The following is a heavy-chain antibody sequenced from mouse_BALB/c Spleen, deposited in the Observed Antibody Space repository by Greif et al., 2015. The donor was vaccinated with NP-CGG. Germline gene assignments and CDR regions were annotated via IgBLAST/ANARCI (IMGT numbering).Heavy chain of an antibody. CDR1: GYTFTDHI. J-gene: IGHJ2*01. CDR3: GRGQWFDY. Sequence: VQLQQSGSELASPGASVTLSCTAYGYTFTDHIMNWVKMRPGQGLAWIGRIYPVSGGTNYNQKFMGKATFAVDLATSTVYMVLNSRTSEDPAVYYCGRGQWFDYWGQGTTLTVSS. V-gene: IGHV1-11*01. CDR2: IYPVSGGT.